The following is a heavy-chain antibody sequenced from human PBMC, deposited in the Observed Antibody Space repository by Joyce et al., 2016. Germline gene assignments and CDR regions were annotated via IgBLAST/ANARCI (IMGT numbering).Heavy chain of an antibody. V-gene: IGHV3-21*01. CDR1: GFTFSSYS. CDR2: ISSNRNYI. J-gene: IGHJ6*02. Sequence: EVQLVESGRGLVRPGGSLRLSCAASGFTFSSYSMNWVRQAPGKGLEWVSFISSNRNYIYYADSVKGRFTISRDNAKSSLFLQMDSLRAEDTAVYYCARNSAPRASTYYGLDVWGQGTTVTVSS. CDR3: ARNSAPRASTYYGLDV. D-gene: IGHD5/OR15-5a*01.